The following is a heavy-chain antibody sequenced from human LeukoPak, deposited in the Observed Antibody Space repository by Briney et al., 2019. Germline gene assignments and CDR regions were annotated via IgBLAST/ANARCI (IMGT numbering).Heavy chain of an antibody. J-gene: IGHJ6*02. CDR1: GFTVSSNY. CDR2: IYSGGST. V-gene: IGHV3-53*01. D-gene: IGHD3-3*01. CDR3: ASGLTTYYDFWSGYYTGQDGMDV. Sequence: PGGSLRLSCAASGFTVSSNYMSWVRQAPGQGLEWVSVIYSGGSTYYADSVKGRFTISRDNSKNTLYLQMNSLRAEDTAVYYCASGLTTYYDFWSGYYTGQDGMDVWGQGTTVTVSS.